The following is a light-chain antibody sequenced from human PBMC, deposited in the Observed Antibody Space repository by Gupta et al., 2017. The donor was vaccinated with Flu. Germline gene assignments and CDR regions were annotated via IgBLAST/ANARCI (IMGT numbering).Light chain of an antibody. Sequence: ETVMTQSPATLSMSPGERATLSCRASQSVALNLAWYQQKPGQAPRLLIYAASARATGVPARFSGSGSGTEFTLTISSLQSEDFAVYYCQQYNRWPPGTFGQGTKVEIK. CDR2: AAS. J-gene: IGKJ1*01. CDR1: QSVALN. V-gene: IGKV3-15*01. CDR3: QQYNRWPPGT.